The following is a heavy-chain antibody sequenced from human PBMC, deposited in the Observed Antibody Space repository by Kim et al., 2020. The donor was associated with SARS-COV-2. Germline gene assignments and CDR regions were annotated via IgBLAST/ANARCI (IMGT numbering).Heavy chain of an antibody. D-gene: IGHD3-10*01. CDR3: SRSGSGRYYNVWYFDL. CDR2: IYYSGST. J-gene: IGHJ2*01. V-gene: IGHV4-59*01. CDR1: GGSISSYY. Sequence: SETLSLTCTVSGGSISSYYWSWIRQPPGKGLEWIGYIYYSGSTHYNPSLKSRVTISVDTSKNQFSLKLSSVTAADTAVYYCSRSGSGRYYNVWYFDLWVR.